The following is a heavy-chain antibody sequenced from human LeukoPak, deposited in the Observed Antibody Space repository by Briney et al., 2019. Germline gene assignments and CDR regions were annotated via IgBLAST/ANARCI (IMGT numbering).Heavy chain of an antibody. D-gene: IGHD6-19*01. J-gene: IGHJ4*02. CDR3: ARANIAVDGFDY. Sequence: GGSLRLSCAASGFTFTDHYMDWVRQAPGKGLEWVGRIRNRANSYTTEYAASVKGRFTISRDDSQNSVYLHMNSLKSEDTAVYYCARANIAVDGFDYWGQGTLVTVSS. CDR1: GFTFTDHY. V-gene: IGHV3-72*01. CDR2: IRNRANSYTT.